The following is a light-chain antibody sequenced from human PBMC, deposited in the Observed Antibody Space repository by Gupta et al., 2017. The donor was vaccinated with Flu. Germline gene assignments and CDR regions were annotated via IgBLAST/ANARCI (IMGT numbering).Light chain of an antibody. Sequence: ATRSVSPGERATRSCRASQSISINLAWYQQKPGQAPRLLIYGASTRATDIPARFSGSGSGTEFTLTINSLQSEDFALYYCQQYNNWPPLTFGGGTEVEIK. CDR2: GAS. V-gene: IGKV3-15*01. J-gene: IGKJ4*01. CDR1: QSISIN. CDR3: QQYNNWPPLT.